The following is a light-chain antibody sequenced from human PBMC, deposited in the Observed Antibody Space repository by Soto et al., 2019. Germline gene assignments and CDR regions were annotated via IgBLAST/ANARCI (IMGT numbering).Light chain of an antibody. CDR3: QQYISYRA. V-gene: IGKV1-5*03. CDR1: QSIDTW. J-gene: IGKJ1*01. CDR2: KAS. Sequence: DIQMTQSPSTLSASVGDTVTITCRASQSIDTWLAWHQQKPGRAPKLLISKASVLESGVPSRFSGSGSGTDFTLTIRDVQPDDLAKYDCQQYISYRALGQGTKVEI.